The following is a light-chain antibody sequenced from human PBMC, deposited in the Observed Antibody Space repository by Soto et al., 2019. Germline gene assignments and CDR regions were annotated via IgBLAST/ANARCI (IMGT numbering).Light chain of an antibody. CDR2: GAS. J-gene: IGKJ1*01. Sequence: EIVLTQSPGTLSLSPGERATLSCRASQSVSSSYLAWYQQKPGQAPRLLIYGASSRATGIPDRFSCSGSGTDFTLTISRREPEDFAVYYCQQYGSSPRTFGQGTKVEIK. V-gene: IGKV3-20*01. CDR1: QSVSSSY. CDR3: QQYGSSPRT.